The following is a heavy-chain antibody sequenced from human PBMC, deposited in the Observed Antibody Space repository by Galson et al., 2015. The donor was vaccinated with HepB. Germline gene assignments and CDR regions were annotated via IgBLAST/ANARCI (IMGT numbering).Heavy chain of an antibody. CDR2: ISYDGSNK. CDR3: AKDRRAYDSSGYFDY. D-gene: IGHD3-22*01. J-gene: IGHJ4*02. Sequence: SLRLSCAASGFTFSSYGMHWVRQAPGKGLEWVAVISYDGSNKYYADSVKGRFTISRDNSKNTLYLQMNSPRAEDTAVYYCAKDRRAYDSSGYFDYWGQGTLVTVSS. CDR1: GFTFSSYG. V-gene: IGHV3-30*18.